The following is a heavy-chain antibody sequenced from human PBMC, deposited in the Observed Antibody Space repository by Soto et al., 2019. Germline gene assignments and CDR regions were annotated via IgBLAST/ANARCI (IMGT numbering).Heavy chain of an antibody. D-gene: IGHD4-17*01. CDR3: AKGKDHTVKKTPDY. CDR2: ISWNSGSI. CDR1: GFTFDDYA. V-gene: IGHV3-9*01. J-gene: IGHJ4*02. Sequence: GGSLRLSCAASGFTFDDYAMHWVRQAPGKGLEWVSDISWNSGSIGYADFVKGRFTISRDNAKNSLYLQMNSLRAEDTALYYCAKGKDHTVKKTPDYWGQGTLVTVSS.